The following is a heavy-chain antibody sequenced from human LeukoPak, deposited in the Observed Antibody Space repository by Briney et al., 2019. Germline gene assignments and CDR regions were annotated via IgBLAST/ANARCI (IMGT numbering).Heavy chain of an antibody. CDR1: GGTFSSYA. V-gene: IGHV1-69*05. J-gene: IGHJ4*02. CDR2: IIPIFGTA. Sequence: SVKVSCKASGGTFSSYAISWVRQAPGQGLEWMGRIIPIFGTANYAQKFQGRVTITTDESTSTAYMELSSLRSEDTAVYYCAEHIRYSSGWHPTFVDYWGQGTLVTVSS. D-gene: IGHD6-19*01. CDR3: AEHIRYSSGWHPTFVDY.